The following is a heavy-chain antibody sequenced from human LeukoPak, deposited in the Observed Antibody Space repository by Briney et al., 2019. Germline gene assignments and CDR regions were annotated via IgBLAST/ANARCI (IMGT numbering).Heavy chain of an antibody. Sequence: PGGSLRLSFAASGFTSSSYEMNWVRQAPGKGLEWVSYISSSGSTIYYADSVKGRFTISRDNAKNSLYLQMNSLRAEDTAVYYCAELGITMIGGVWGKGTTVTISS. D-gene: IGHD3-10*02. CDR2: ISSSGSTI. CDR3: AELGITMIGGV. CDR1: GFTSSSYE. J-gene: IGHJ6*04. V-gene: IGHV3-48*03.